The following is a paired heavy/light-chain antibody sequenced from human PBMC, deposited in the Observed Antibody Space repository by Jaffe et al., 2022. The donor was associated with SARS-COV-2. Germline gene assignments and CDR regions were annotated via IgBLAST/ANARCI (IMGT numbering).Light chain of an antibody. Sequence: QSVLTQPPSVSAAPGQKVTISCSGSSSNIGNNYVSWYQQLPGTAPKLLIYDNNKRPSGIPDRFSGSKSGTSATLGITGLQTGDEADYYCGTWDSTLSAGVFGGGTKLTVL. V-gene: IGLV1-51*01. CDR2: DNN. J-gene: IGLJ3*02. CDR3: GTWDSTLSAGV. CDR1: SSNIGNNY.
Heavy chain of an antibody. Sequence: QVQLVESGGGVVLPGMSLRLSCAASGFTFSTYAMHWVRQAPGKGLEWVALISFDGGNEYYTDSVKGRFTISRDNSKNTLFLQVNSLRTDDTAVYYCARDRGWLQSQELDYWGQGTLVTVSS. CDR2: ISFDGGNE. CDR3: ARDRGWLQSQELDY. CDR1: GFTFSTYA. J-gene: IGHJ4*02. V-gene: IGHV3-30*04. D-gene: IGHD5-12*01.